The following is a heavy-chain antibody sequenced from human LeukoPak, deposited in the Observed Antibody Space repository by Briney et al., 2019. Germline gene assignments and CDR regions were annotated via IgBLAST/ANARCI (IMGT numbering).Heavy chain of an antibody. CDR3: AKDTSYDSSGYEHYFDY. D-gene: IGHD3-22*01. V-gene: IGHV3-43D*03. CDR1: GFTFDAFA. Sequence: GGSLTLSCAASGFTFDAFAIHCVRHAPGKGMEWVSLISWDGGSTYYADSVKGRFTISRDNSKTSLYLQMNSVRAKDTGLYYCAKDTSYDSSGYEHYFDYGGQGTLVTVSS. CDR2: ISWDGGST. J-gene: IGHJ4*02.